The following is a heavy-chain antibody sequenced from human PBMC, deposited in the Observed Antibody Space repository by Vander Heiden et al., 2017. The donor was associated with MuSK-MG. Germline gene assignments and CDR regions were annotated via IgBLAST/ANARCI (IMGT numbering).Heavy chain of an antibody. Sequence: QVQLVESGGGLVKPGGSLRLSCAASGFSFSAYYMTWIRQAPGKGLEWVSYIGTRDSTIKDADSVRGRFTMSRDNAKNSLYLQMNSLRAEDTAVYYCGRATIFGVVIVDYWGQGTLVTVSS. CDR3: GRATIFGVVIVDY. V-gene: IGHV3-11*01. CDR1: GFSFSAYY. J-gene: IGHJ4*02. D-gene: IGHD3-3*01. CDR2: IGTRDSTI.